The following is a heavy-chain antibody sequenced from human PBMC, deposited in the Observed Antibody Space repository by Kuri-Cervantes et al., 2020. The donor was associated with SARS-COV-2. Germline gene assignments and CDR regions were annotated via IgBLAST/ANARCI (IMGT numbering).Heavy chain of an antibody. CDR3: AAPITGTTDYYYCYGMDV. CDR2: IVVGSGNT. J-gene: IGHJ6*02. D-gene: IGHD1-7*01. CDR1: GYTFTSPA. V-gene: IGHV1-58*02. Sequence: SVKVSCKASGYTFTSPAMQWVRQARGQRLEWIGWIVVGSGNTNYAQKFQERVTITRDMSTSTAYMELSSLRSEDTAVYYCAAPITGTTDYYYCYGMDVWGQGTTVTVSS.